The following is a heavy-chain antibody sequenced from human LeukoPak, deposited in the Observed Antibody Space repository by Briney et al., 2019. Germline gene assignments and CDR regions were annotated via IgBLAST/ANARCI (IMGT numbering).Heavy chain of an antibody. Sequence: SETLSLTCAVYGGSFSGYYWSWIRQPPGKGLEWIGEINHSGRSNYNPSLKSRVTISVDTSKNQFSLKLSSVTAADTAVYYCARVGAVAGPSAAFDIWGQGTMVTVSS. J-gene: IGHJ3*02. CDR2: INHSGRS. V-gene: IGHV4-34*01. CDR3: ARVGAVAGPSAAFDI. D-gene: IGHD6-19*01. CDR1: GGSFSGYY.